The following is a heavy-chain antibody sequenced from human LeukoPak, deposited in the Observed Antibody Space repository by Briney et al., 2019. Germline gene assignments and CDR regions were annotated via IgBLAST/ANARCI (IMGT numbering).Heavy chain of an antibody. CDR3: ARGLIDSGYDFPRVV. D-gene: IGHD5-12*01. Sequence: GASVKVSCKASGYTFTTYGINWVRQTPGQGLEWMGSISGYNGNTNYAQKLQGRVTMTTDTSTSTAYMELRSLRSDDTAVYYCARGLIDSGYDFPRVVWGQGTLVTVSS. CDR2: ISGYNGNT. CDR1: GYTFTTYG. V-gene: IGHV1-18*01. J-gene: IGHJ4*02.